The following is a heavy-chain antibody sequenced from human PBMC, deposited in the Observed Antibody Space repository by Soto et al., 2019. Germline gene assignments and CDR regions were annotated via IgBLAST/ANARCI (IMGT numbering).Heavy chain of an antibody. CDR2: IYYSGST. J-gene: IGHJ6*02. D-gene: IGHD3-22*01. CDR1: GGSISSSSYY. CDR3: ASTNPYYYDSSGYYLRYYYYYGMDV. V-gene: IGHV4-39*01. Sequence: SETLSLTCTISGGSISSSSYYWGWIRQPPGKGLEWIGSIYYSGSTYYNPSLKSRVTISVDTSKTQFSLKLSSVTAADTAVYYCASTNPYYYDSSGYYLRYYYYYGMDVWGQGTTVTVSS.